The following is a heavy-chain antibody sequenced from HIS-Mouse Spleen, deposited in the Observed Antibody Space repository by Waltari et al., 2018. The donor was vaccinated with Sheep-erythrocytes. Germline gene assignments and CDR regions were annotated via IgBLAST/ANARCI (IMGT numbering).Heavy chain of an antibody. Sequence: QVQLVESGGGVVQPGRSLRLSCAASGFPFRSYAMHWVRQAPGKGLEWVAVISDDGSNKYYADSVKGRFTISRDNSKNTLYLQMNSLRAEDTAVYYCARGAFDIWGQGTMVTVSS. J-gene: IGHJ3*02. CDR1: GFPFRSYA. CDR2: ISDDGSNK. V-gene: IGHV3-30-3*01. CDR3: ARGAFDI.